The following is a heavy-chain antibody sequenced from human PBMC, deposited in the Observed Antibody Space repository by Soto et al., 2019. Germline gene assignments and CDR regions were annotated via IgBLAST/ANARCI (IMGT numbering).Heavy chain of an antibody. J-gene: IGHJ6*02. Sequence: GASVKVPCKATGYSFTGYYMHWVRQAPGQGLEWMGRINPNSGGTNYAQKLQGRVTMTTNTSTSTAYMELRSLRSDDTAVYYCARVPFFKGSGKSYYYYYYGMDVWGQGTTVTVSS. CDR1: GYSFTGYY. D-gene: IGHD3-10*01. CDR2: INPNSGGT. CDR3: ARVPFFKGSGKSYYYYYYGMDV. V-gene: IGHV1-2*02.